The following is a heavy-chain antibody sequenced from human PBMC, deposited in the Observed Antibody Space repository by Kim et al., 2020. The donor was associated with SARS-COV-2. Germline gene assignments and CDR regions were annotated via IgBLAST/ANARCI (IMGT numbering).Heavy chain of an antibody. CDR2: SST. J-gene: IGHJ4*02. Sequence: SSTSYADSVKGRFTISRDNAKNTLYLQMNSLRAEDTAVYYCVRVEGAIKYWGQGTLVTVSS. V-gene: IGHV3-74*01. CDR3: VRVEGAIKY. D-gene: IGHD3-10*01.